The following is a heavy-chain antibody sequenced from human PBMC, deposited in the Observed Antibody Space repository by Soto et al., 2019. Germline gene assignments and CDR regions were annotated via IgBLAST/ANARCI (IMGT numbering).Heavy chain of an antibody. CDR1: GGTFSSYT. Sequence: QVQLVQSGAEVKKPGSSVKVSCKASGGTFSSYTISWVRQAPGQGLEWMGRIIPILGIANYAQKFQGRVTITADKSTSTAYMELSSLRSEDTAVYYCARSIAVAGTDWSFDLWGRGTLVTVSS. CDR3: ARSIAVAGTDWSFDL. J-gene: IGHJ2*01. V-gene: IGHV1-69*02. D-gene: IGHD6-19*01. CDR2: IIPILGIA.